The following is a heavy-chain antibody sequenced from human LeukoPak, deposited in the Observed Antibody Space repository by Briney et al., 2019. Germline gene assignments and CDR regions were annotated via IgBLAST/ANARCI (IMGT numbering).Heavy chain of an antibody. D-gene: IGHD3-16*01. Sequence: RASETLSLTCTVSGYSISSGYYWGWIRQPPGKGLEWIGSIYHSGRTFYNPSLKSRVTISVDTSKNQFSLRLSSVTAADTAVYYCARGGVLKSVDYWGQGTLVAVSS. CDR3: ARGGVLKSVDY. J-gene: IGHJ4*02. CDR2: IYHSGRT. CDR1: GYSISSGYY. V-gene: IGHV4-38-2*02.